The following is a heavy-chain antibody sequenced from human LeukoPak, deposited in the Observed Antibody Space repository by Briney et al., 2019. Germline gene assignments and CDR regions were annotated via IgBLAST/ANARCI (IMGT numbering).Heavy chain of an antibody. D-gene: IGHD4-23*01. J-gene: IGHJ4*02. CDR1: GITFSDYG. CDR3: ATDIGGAPFDY. Sequence: SLKISCAASGITFSDYGMHWVRQAPGKGLEWVAVIWSDGSNKYYADSVKGRFTISRDNSKNTLYLQMSSLRAEDTAVYYCATDIGGAPFDYWGQGTLVTVSS. CDR2: IWSDGSNK. V-gene: IGHV3-33*01.